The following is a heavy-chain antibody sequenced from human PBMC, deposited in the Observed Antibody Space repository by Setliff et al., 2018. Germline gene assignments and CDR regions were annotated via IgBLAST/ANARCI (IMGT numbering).Heavy chain of an antibody. CDR2: ISDSGST. J-gene: IGHJ6*03. V-gene: IGHV4-59*12. Sequence: LSLTCTVSGGSINSYYWSWIRQPPGKGLEWIAYISDSGSTNYNPSLKSRVTISLDTSKRRFSLKLGSVCAADTAVYYCARGRDVFPVPPYMDVWAEGTTVTVSS. CDR1: GGSINSYY. D-gene: IGHD3-10*02. CDR3: ARGRDVFPVPPYMDV.